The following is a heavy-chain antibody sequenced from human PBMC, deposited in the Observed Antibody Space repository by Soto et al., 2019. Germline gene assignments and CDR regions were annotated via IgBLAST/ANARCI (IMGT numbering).Heavy chain of an antibody. D-gene: IGHD6-13*01. J-gene: IGHJ4*02. CDR2: IYSGGST. CDR1: EFTVSSHY. Sequence: EVQLVESGGGLVQPGGSLRLSCAASEFTVSSHYMSWVRQAPGKGLEWVSVIYSGGSTYYADSVKGRFTISRDNSKNTLYLQMNCLRAEDTAVYYCARLGPIAAAGTDYWGQGTLVTVSS. V-gene: IGHV3-66*01. CDR3: ARLGPIAAAGTDY.